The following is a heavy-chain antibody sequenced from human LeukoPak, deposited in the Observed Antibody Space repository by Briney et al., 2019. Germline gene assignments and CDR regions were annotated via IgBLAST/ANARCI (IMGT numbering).Heavy chain of an antibody. J-gene: IGHJ4*02. CDR1: GGTFSSYA. V-gene: IGHV1-69*01. D-gene: IGHD5-12*01. Sequence: ASVKVSCKASGGTFSSYAISWVRQAPGQGLEWMGGIIPIFGTANYAQKFQGRVTITADESTSTAYMELSSLRAEDTAVYYCARGTLSPRGYSGYDVFYWGQGTLVTVSS. CDR2: IIPIFGTA. CDR3: ARGTLSPRGYSGYDVFY.